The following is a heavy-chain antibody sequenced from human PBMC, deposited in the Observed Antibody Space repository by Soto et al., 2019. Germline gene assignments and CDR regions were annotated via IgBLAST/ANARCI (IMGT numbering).Heavy chain of an antibody. Sequence: PGGSLRLSCAASGFTFSSYGMHWVRQAPGKGLEWVAVIWYDGSNKYYADSVKGRFTISRDNSKNTLYLQMNSLRAEDTVVYYCAKITGTIGDYYYYYGMDVWGQGTTVTVSS. J-gene: IGHJ6*02. V-gene: IGHV3-33*06. CDR2: IWYDGSNK. CDR1: GFTFSSYG. CDR3: AKITGTIGDYYYYYGMDV. D-gene: IGHD1-7*01.